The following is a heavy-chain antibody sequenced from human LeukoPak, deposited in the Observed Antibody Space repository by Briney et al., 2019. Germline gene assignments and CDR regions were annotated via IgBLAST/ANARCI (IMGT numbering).Heavy chain of an antibody. CDR2: INPNSGGT. Sequence: ASVKVSCKASGYTFTGYYMHWVRQAPGEGLEWMGWINPNSGGTKYAQKFQGRVTMTRDTSINTAYMEVRRLTSDDTAVYYCARERGALAVAGDAVDIWGQGTMVTVSS. CDR1: GYTFTGYY. J-gene: IGHJ3*02. D-gene: IGHD6-19*01. V-gene: IGHV1-2*02. CDR3: ARERGALAVAGDAVDI.